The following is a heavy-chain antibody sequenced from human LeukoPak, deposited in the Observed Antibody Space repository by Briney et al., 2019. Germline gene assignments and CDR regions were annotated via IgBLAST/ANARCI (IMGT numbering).Heavy chain of an antibody. CDR3: AKDITSSSADY. CDR1: GFTFDDYA. CDR2: ISWNSGSI. Sequence: GGSLRLSCAASGFTFDDYAMHWVRHAPGKGLEWVSGISWNSGSIGYADSVKGRFTISRDNAKNSLYLQMNSLRAEDTALYYCAKDITSSSADYWGQGTLVTVSS. V-gene: IGHV3-9*01. J-gene: IGHJ4*02. D-gene: IGHD6-6*01.